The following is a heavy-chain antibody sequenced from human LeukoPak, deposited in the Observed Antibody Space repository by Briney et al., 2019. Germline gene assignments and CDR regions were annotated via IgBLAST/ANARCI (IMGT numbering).Heavy chain of an antibody. CDR3: ARLRWPYYFDY. CDR1: GGSISSSSYY. CDR2: IYYSGST. Sequence: SETLSLTCTVSGGSISSSSYYWGWIRQPPGKGLEWIGSIYYSGSTYYNPSLKSRVTISVDTSKNQFSLKLSSVTAADTAVYYCARLRWPYYFDYWGQGTLVTVSS. V-gene: IGHV4-39*07. J-gene: IGHJ4*02. D-gene: IGHD2-15*01.